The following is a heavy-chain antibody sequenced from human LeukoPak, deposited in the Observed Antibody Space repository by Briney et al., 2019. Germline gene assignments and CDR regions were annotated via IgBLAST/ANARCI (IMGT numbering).Heavy chain of an antibody. J-gene: IGHJ5*02. CDR1: GFTFSSYA. D-gene: IGHD3-10*01. V-gene: IGHV3-30*04. CDR3: ARGVNYHGSGSYLRDWFDP. CDR2: ISYDGSNK. Sequence: GGSLRLSCAASGFTFSSYAMHWVRQAPGKGLEWVAVISYDGSNKYYADSVKGRFTISRDNAKNSLYLQMNSLRAEDTAVYYCARGVNYHGSGSYLRDWFDPWGQGTLVTISS.